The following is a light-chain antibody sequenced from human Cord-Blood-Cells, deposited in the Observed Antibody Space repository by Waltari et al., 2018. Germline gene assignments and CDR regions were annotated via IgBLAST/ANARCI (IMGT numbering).Light chain of an antibody. CDR2: AAS. V-gene: IGKV1-39*01. J-gene: IGKJ4*01. CDR1: HSISSY. CDR3: QQSYSTPPT. Sequence: DIQMTQPPSSLSASVGDRVTITFRASHSISSYLNWYQQKPGKAPKLLIYAASSVQSGVPSRCSGSGSGTDFTQTISSLQPEDFASYYCQQSYSTPPTFGGGTKVEIK.